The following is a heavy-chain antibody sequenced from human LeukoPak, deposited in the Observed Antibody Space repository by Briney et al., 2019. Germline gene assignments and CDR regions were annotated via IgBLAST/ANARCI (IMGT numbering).Heavy chain of an antibody. Sequence: GSLRLSCAASGFTFSSYAMGWVRQAPGKGLEWVSVTSGSGGSTYYADSVKGRFTISRDNSKNTLYLQMNSLRGEDTAVYYCAKGNYEASSSGWYYFDYWGQGTVVTVSP. J-gene: IGHJ4*02. CDR2: TSGSGGST. CDR3: AKGNYEASSSGWYYFDY. D-gene: IGHD6-13*01. V-gene: IGHV3-23*01. CDR1: GFTFSSYA.